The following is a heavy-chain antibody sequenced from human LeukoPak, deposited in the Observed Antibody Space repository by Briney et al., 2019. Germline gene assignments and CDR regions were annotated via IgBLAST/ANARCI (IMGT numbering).Heavy chain of an antibody. V-gene: IGHV3-7*01. CDR1: GFSFRSYW. CDR2: IRGDESEK. CDR3: ARGLPGYEFGLRGALFDH. J-gene: IGHJ4*02. D-gene: IGHD3-10*01. Sequence: GGSLRLSCAASGFSFRSYWVTWVRRAPGKGLEWVANIRGDESEKYYMDSVKGRFTISRDNAKNSLFLQMNSLRAEDTAVYYCARGLPGYEFGLRGALFDHWGQGTLVTVSS.